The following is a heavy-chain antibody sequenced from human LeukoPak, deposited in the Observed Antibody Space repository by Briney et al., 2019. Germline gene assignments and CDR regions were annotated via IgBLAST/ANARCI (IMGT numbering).Heavy chain of an antibody. CDR2: FDREDNET. Sequence: ASVKVSCKVSGYTLSEISMHWVRQAPGKRLEWMGKFDREDNETIYAQKFQGRVIMTTDTSTSTVYMELSSLKSEDTAVYYCARVRDGYNDAYDIWGQGTMVIVSS. V-gene: IGHV1-24*01. D-gene: IGHD5-24*01. J-gene: IGHJ3*02. CDR3: ARVRDGYNDAYDI. CDR1: GYTLSEIS.